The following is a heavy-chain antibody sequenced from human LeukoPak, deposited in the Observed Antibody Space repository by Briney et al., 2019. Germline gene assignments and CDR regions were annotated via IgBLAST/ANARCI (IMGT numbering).Heavy chain of an antibody. Sequence: GGSLRLSCAASGFTVSSNYMSWVRQAPGKGLEWVSSISGGGETTYYADSVKGRFPISRDNARNSLYLQMNSLRAEDTAVYYCARDPDYGDYEDYWGQGTLVTVSS. CDR1: GFTVSSNY. V-gene: IGHV3-53*01. J-gene: IGHJ4*02. CDR2: ISGGGETT. D-gene: IGHD4-17*01. CDR3: ARDPDYGDYEDY.